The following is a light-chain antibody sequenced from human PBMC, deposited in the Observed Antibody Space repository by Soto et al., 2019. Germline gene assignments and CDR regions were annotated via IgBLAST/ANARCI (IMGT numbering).Light chain of an antibody. J-gene: IGKJ1*01. V-gene: IGKV3-15*01. Sequence: EMVMTQSPATLSVSLGERATLSCRASQRISSNLAWYQQKPGQAPRLLIYDASTRATGIPARFSGSGSGTEFTLTISSLQSEDFAVYYCQQYNNWPPWTFGQGTKVEIK. CDR3: QQYNNWPPWT. CDR1: QRISSN. CDR2: DAS.